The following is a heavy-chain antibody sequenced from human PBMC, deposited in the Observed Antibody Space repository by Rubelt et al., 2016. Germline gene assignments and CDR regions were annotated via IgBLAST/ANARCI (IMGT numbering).Heavy chain of an antibody. J-gene: IGHJ3*02. CDR3: AGATPVVPPGDERSAAFDI. V-gene: IGHV4-34*01. Sequence: GSTNYNPSLKSRVTISVDTSKNQFSLKLSSVTAADTAVYYCAGATPVVPPGDERSAAFDIWGQGTMVTVSS. CDR2: GST. D-gene: IGHD2-15*01.